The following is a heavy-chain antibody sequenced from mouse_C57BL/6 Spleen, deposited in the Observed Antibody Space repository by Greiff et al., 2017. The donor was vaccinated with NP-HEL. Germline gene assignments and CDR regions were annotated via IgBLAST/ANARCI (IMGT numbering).Heavy chain of an antibody. V-gene: IGHV14-4*01. J-gene: IGHJ2*01. CDR3: TNSIKDY. Sequence: VQLKQSGAELVRPGASVKLSCTASGFNIKDDYMHWVKQRPEQGLEWIGWIDPENGDTEYASKFQGKATITADTSSNTAYLQLSSLTSEDTAVYYCTNSIKDYWGQGTTLTVSS. D-gene: IGHD2-4*01. CDR2: IDPENGDT. CDR1: GFNIKDDY.